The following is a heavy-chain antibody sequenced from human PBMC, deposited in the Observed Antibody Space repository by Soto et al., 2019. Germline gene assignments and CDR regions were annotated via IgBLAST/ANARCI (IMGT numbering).Heavy chain of an antibody. J-gene: IGHJ5*02. CDR1: GGSIGSYY. CDR2: IYYSGST. CDR3: ARVANPRRERIGDWFDP. D-gene: IGHD1-26*01. Sequence: SETLSLTCTVSGGSIGSYYWSWIRQPPGKGLEWIGYIYYSGSTNYNPSLKSRVTISVDTSKNQFSLKLSSVTAADTAVYYCARVANPRRERIGDWFDPWGKGTLGTVSS. V-gene: IGHV4-59*01.